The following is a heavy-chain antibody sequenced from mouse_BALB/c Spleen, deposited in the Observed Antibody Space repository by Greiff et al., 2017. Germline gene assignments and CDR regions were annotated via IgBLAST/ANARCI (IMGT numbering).Heavy chain of an antibody. CDR2: INPSTGYT. Sequence: VQLQQSGAELAKPGASVKMSCKASGYTFTSYWMHWVKQRPGQGLEWIGYINPSTGYTEYNQKFKDKATLTADKSSSTAYMQLSSLTSEDSAVYYCARLTTATSDYWGQGTTLTVSS. D-gene: IGHD1-2*01. CDR3: ARLTTATSDY. CDR1: GYTFTSYW. J-gene: IGHJ2*01. V-gene: IGHV1-7*01.